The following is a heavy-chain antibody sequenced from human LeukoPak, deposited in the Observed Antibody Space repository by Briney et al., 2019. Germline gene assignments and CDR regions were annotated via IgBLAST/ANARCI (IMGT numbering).Heavy chain of an antibody. V-gene: IGHV3-7*01. CDR3: ARPSPPGDGYNPCDY. CDR2: IKQDGSEK. CDR1: GFTFSSYS. Sequence: PGGSLRLSCAASGFTFSSYSMNWVRQAPGKGLEWVANIKQDGSEKYYVDSVKGRFTISRDNAKNSLYLQMSSLRPEDTAMYYCARPSPPGDGYNPCDYWGPGALVIVSS. D-gene: IGHD5-24*01. J-gene: IGHJ4*02.